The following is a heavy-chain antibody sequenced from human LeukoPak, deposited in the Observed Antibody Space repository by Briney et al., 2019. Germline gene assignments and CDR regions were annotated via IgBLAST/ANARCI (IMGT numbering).Heavy chain of an antibody. D-gene: IGHD2/OR15-2a*01. Sequence: PGGSLRLSCAASGFTFSSYSMNWVRQAPGEGLVWVSRIRSDGSDTGYAESVKGRFTISRDNAKNTLYLQMNSLRAEDTAVYYCARDWFHAIDYWGQGTLVTVSS. V-gene: IGHV3-74*01. CDR1: GFTFSSYS. CDR2: IRSDGSDT. J-gene: IGHJ4*02. CDR3: ARDWFHAIDY.